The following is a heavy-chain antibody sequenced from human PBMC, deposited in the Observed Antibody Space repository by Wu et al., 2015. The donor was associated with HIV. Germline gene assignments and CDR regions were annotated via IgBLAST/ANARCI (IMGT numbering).Heavy chain of an antibody. J-gene: IGHJ4*02. Sequence: EVHLVQSGAEVKKPGATVKISCKVSGYTFIDQYMHWVQQAPGKGLEWMGLVDPEDGETIYAEKFQGRVTITADTSISTAYMELNRLRSDDTAVYFCARADYFGSGAYFRTLDSWGRGTLVTVSS. V-gene: IGHV1-69-2*01. CDR2: VDPEDGET. D-gene: IGHD3-10*01. CDR3: ARADYFGSGAYFRTLDS. CDR1: GYTFIDQY.